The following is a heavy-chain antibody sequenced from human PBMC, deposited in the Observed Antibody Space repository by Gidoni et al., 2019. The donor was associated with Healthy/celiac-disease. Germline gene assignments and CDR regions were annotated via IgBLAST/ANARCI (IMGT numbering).Heavy chain of an antibody. CDR3: TQQLSYYYGMDV. Sequence: EVQLVESGGGLVQPGRSLRLSCTASGFTFGDYAMSWVRQAPGKGLEWVGFIRSKAYGGTTEYAASVKGRFTISRDDSKSIAYLQMNSLKTEDTAVYYCTQQLSYYYGMDVWGQGTTVTVSS. J-gene: IGHJ6*02. V-gene: IGHV3-49*04. CDR1: GFTFGDYA. CDR2: IRSKAYGGTT. D-gene: IGHD5-18*01.